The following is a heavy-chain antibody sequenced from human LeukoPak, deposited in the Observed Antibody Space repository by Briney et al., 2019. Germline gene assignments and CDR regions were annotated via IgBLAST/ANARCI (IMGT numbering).Heavy chain of an antibody. D-gene: IGHD6-13*01. Sequence: SETLSLTCTVSGGSISSSSYYWGWIRQPPGKGLEWIGSIYYSGSTYYNPSLKSRVTISVDTSKNQFSLKLSSVTAADTAVYYCARHVGLGNIAAALGYYMDVWGKGTTVTISS. CDR1: GGSISSSSYY. V-gene: IGHV4-39*01. CDR3: ARHVGLGNIAAALGYYMDV. CDR2: IYYSGST. J-gene: IGHJ6*03.